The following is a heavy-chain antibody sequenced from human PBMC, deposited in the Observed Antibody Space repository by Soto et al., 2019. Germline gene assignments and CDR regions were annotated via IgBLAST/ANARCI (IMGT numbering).Heavy chain of an antibody. V-gene: IGHV5-51*03. J-gene: IGHJ6*02. D-gene: IGHD3-16*01. CDR2: IYPGDSDT. Sequence: EVQLVQSGAEVKKPGESLKISCKGSGYSFTSYRIGWVRQMPGKGLEWMGIIYPGDSDTRYSPSFQAQVTITADKSITTDHLQWNSRKASDTAMYYCPMSVRGIGGYSSGMDVWGQATTVPVSS. CDR1: GYSFTSYR. CDR3: PMSVRGIGGYSSGMDV.